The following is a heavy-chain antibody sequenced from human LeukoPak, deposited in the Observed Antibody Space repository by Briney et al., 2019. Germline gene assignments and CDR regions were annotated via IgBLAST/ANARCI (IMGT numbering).Heavy chain of an antibody. CDR3: ATNPPGRTYLQD. V-gene: IGHV3-20*04. D-gene: IGHD1-1*01. CDR1: GFTFDDYG. J-gene: IGHJ1*01. CDR2: INWIGDTT. Sequence: GGSLRLSCAASGFTFDDYGMTWVRHVPGKGLEWLAEINWIGDTTRYGDSVKGRSTISRDNAKNSLDLQINSLRVEDTAFYYCATNPPGRTYLQDWGQGTLVTVSS.